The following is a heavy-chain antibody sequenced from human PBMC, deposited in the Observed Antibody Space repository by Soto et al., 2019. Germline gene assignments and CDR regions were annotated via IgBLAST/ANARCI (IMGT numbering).Heavy chain of an antibody. D-gene: IGHD3-3*01. Sequence: EVQLLESGGGLVQPGGSLRLSCAASGFTFSCYAMSWVRQAPGKGLEWVSAISGSGGSTYYADSVKGRFTISRDNSKNTLYLQMNSLRAEDTAVYYCAKGRGTAYYDFWSGYFEVDAFDIWGQGTMVTVSS. CDR3: AKGRGTAYYDFWSGYFEVDAFDI. CDR1: GFTFSCYA. V-gene: IGHV3-23*01. J-gene: IGHJ3*02. CDR2: ISGSGGST.